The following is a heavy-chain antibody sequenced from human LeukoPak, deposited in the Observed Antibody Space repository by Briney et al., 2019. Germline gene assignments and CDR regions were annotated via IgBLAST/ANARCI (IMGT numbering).Heavy chain of an antibody. V-gene: IGHV3-30*03. Sequence: GRSLRLSCAASGFTFSIYGMHWVRQAPGKGLEWVAVISYDGSNKYYADSVKGRCTTSRDHSKNTLYLQMNSLRAEDTALYYCARDLWIYQLGTLESWGQGTLVTVSS. CDR1: GFTFSIYG. D-gene: IGHD2-2*01. J-gene: IGHJ4*02. CDR3: ARDLWIYQLGTLES. CDR2: ISYDGSNK.